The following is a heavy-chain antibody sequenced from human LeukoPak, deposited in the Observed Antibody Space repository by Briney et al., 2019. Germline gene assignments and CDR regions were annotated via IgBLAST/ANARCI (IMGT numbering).Heavy chain of an antibody. CDR3: AREGDHTPLYRPYNWFDP. Sequence: SVKVSCKASGGTFSSYAISWVRQAPGQGLEWMGGIIPIFGTANYAQKFQGRVTITADESTSTAYMELSSLRSEDTAVYYCAREGDHTPLYRPYNWFDPWGQGTLVTVSS. D-gene: IGHD3-16*01. V-gene: IGHV1-69*13. CDR1: GGTFSSYA. J-gene: IGHJ5*02. CDR2: IIPIFGTA.